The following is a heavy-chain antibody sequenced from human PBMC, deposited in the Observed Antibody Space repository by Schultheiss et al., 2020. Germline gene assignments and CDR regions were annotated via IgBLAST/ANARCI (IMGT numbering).Heavy chain of an antibody. D-gene: IGHD5-12*01. V-gene: IGHV3-48*04. CDR3: ALLEYSGSQFHY. CDR1: GFTFSSYA. J-gene: IGHJ4*02. Sequence: GGSLRLSCAASGFTFSSYAMHWVRQAPGKGLEWVSYISSSGSTIYYADSVKGRFTISRDNAKNSLYLQMNSLRAEDTAVYYCALLEYSGSQFHYWGQGTLVTVSS. CDR2: ISSSGSTI.